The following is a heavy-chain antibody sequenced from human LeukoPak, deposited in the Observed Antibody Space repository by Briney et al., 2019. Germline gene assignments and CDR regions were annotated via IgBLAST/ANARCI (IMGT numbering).Heavy chain of an antibody. J-gene: IGHJ4*02. CDR3: ATGEDCSSTSCYEGY. CDR1: GFTFSTYS. Sequence: PGGSLRLSCAASGFTFSTYSMNWVRQAPGKGLEWVSYISSSSSYIYYADSVKGRFTISRDNAKNSLYLQMNSLRAEDTAVYYCATGEDCSSTSCYEGYWGQGTLVTVSS. CDR2: ISSSSSYI. D-gene: IGHD2-2*01. V-gene: IGHV3-21*01.